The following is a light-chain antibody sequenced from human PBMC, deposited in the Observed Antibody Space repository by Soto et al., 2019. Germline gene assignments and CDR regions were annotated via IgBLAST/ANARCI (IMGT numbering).Light chain of an antibody. J-gene: IGKJ1*01. CDR1: QRISSW. CDR3: QHYKSTSNG. Sequence: EIKVIEFCSSRSRAGEAPVTITWRSSQRISSWMVWYHQKKARAAKRLIYKGSTLRSGAPSRCSGSGAGTEFTLTISSLQPDDFATYYCQHYKSTSNGFGQVAKVAIK. CDR2: KGS. V-gene: IGKV1-5*03.